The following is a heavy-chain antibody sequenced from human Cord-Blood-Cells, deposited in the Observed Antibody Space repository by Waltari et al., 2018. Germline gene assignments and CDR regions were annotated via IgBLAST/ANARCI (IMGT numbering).Heavy chain of an antibody. CDR3: ARDILTGADAFDI. V-gene: IGHV3-48*01. Sequence: EVQLVESWGGLGQPGGALGPPCAASGFPFRRFSMHRVPQAPGKGLEWVSYISSSSSTIYYADSVKGRFTISRDNAKNSLYLQMNSLRAEDTAVYYCARDILTGADAFDIWGQGTMVTVSS. CDR1: GFPFRRFS. J-gene: IGHJ3*02. CDR2: ISSSSSTI. D-gene: IGHD7-27*01.